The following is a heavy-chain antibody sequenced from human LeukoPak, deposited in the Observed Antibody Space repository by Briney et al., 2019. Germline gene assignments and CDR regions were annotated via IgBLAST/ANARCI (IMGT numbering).Heavy chain of an antibody. CDR3: ARLVAAAPPEDV. D-gene: IGHD6-13*01. CDR1: GYTFTSYG. J-gene: IGHJ6*04. CDR2: ISAYNGNT. V-gene: IGHV1-18*01. Sequence: ASVKVSCKASGYTFTSYGISWVRQAPGQGLEWMGWISAYNGNTNYAQKLLGRVTMTTDTSTSTAYMELRSLRSDDTAVYYCARLVAAAPPEDVWGKGTTVTVSS.